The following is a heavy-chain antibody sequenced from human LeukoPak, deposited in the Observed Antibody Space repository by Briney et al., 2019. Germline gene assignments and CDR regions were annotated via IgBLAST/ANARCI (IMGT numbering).Heavy chain of an antibody. CDR3: ARESPDIVVVVTAPLRRSWFDP. J-gene: IGHJ5*02. Sequence: ASVKVSCKASGYTFTGYYIHWVRKAPGQGFEWMGWINPDNGGTNYAQKFQGRATMTRDTSISTAYMELTRLKSDDTAVYYCARESPDIVVVVTAPLRRSWFDPWGQGTLVTVSS. CDR1: GYTFTGYY. V-gene: IGHV1-2*02. D-gene: IGHD2-15*01. CDR2: INPDNGGT.